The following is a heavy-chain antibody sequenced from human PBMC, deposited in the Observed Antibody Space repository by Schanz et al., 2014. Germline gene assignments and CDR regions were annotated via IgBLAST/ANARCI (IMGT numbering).Heavy chain of an antibody. CDR3: ARDGVDAAAGGNY. Sequence: QVQVVQSGAEVKKPGASVKVSCKASGYTFTSDSMHWVRQAPGQGLEWMGMINPSGGSTTYAQKFQGRVTMTTDTSTSTAYMELRSLRSDDTAVYYCARDGVDAAAGGNYWGQGTLVTVSS. CDR1: GYTFTSDS. CDR2: INPSGGST. D-gene: IGHD6-13*01. J-gene: IGHJ4*02. V-gene: IGHV1-46*03.